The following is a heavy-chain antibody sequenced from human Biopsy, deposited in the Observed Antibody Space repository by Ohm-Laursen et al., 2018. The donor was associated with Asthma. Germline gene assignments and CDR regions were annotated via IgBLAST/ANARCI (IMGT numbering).Heavy chain of an antibody. D-gene: IGHD4-17*01. J-gene: IGHJ6*02. CDR1: GVYIGTPDYH. CDR2: VFWSGST. Sequence: SQTLSLTCTVSGVYIGTPDYHWSWIRQYPGKGLEWIGFVFWSGSTHYSRSLERRVSISIDTATNEFSMKLWSVTPADTAVYFCARVVSYGDIYFGIDVWGPGNTVVVS. CDR3: ARVVSYGDIYFGIDV. V-gene: IGHV4-30-4*01.